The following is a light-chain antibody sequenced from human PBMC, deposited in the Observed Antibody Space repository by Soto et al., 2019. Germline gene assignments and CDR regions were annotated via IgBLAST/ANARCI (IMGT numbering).Light chain of an antibody. J-gene: IGKJ1*01. V-gene: IGKV1-9*01. CDR1: QGISSY. CDR2: AAS. CDR3: QQLNSYPRT. Sequence: IPLTQSPSSLSASVGDRVTITCRASQGISSYLAWYQQKPGKAPKLLIYAASTLQSGVPSRFSGSGSGTEFTLTISSLQPEDFATYYCQQLNSYPRTFGQGTKVEIK.